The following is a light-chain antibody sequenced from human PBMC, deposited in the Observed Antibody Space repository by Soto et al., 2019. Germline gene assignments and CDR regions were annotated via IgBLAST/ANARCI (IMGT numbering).Light chain of an antibody. V-gene: IGKV1-39*01. Sequence: DIQMTQSPSSLSSSVGDSVTITCRASQSISSYLNWYQQKPGKAPKLLIYAESSLQSGVPSRFSGSGSGTDLTLTISSLQPEDFATYYCQQSYSTPFTCGPGTRLEIK. CDR3: QQSYSTPFT. J-gene: IGKJ5*01. CDR2: AES. CDR1: QSISSY.